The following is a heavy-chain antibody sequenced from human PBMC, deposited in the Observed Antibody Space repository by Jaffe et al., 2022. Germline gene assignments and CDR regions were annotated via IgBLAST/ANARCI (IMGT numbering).Heavy chain of an antibody. CDR2: IRYDGSNK. V-gene: IGHV3-30*02. CDR1: GFTFSSYG. Sequence: QVQLVESGGGVVQPGGSLRLSCAASGFTFSSYGMHWVRQAPGKGLEWVAFIRYDGSNKYYADSVKGRFTISRDNSKNTLYLQMNSLRAEDTAVYYCAKDLSPWSGYSQSHWGQGTLVTVSS. CDR3: AKDLSPWSGYSQSH. J-gene: IGHJ4*02. D-gene: IGHD3-3*01.